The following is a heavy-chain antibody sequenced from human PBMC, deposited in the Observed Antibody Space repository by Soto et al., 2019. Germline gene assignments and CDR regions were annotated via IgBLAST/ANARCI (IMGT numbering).Heavy chain of an antibody. CDR2: IDDSGST. D-gene: IGHD2-15*01. J-gene: IGHJ5*02. V-gene: IGHV4-34*01. Sequence: QVQLQQGGAGLLKPSETLSLTCAVYGGAFRGYYWSWIRQPPGKGLEWLGEIDDSGSTNYNPSLKSRITISLDTSKKEISLRLSSVTAADTAVYYCARERGRYCGGESCYPFGPWGQGALVTVSS. CDR1: GGAFRGYY. CDR3: ARERGRYCGGESCYPFGP.